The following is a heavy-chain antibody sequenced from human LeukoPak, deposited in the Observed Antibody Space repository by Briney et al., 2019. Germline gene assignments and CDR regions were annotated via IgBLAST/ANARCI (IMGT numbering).Heavy chain of an antibody. CDR1: GYTFTSYG. Sequence: ASVKVSCKASGYTFTSYGISWVRQAPGQGLEWMGWISAYNGNTNYAQKLQGRVTMTTDTSTSTAYMELRSLRSDDTAVYYCARGYYDSSGYPRLGGWFDPWGQGTLVTVSS. J-gene: IGHJ5*02. D-gene: IGHD3-22*01. CDR2: ISAYNGNT. CDR3: ARGYYDSSGYPRLGGWFDP. V-gene: IGHV1-18*01.